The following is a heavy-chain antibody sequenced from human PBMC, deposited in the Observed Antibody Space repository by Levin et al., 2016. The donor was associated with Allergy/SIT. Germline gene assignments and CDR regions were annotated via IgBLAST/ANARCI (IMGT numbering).Heavy chain of an antibody. V-gene: IGHV1-8*01. CDR3: ARPDNKPDYYYYGMDV. J-gene: IGHJ6*02. D-gene: IGHD1-14*01. Sequence: WVRQAPGQGLEWMGWMNPNSGNTGYAQKFQGRVTMTRNTSISTAYMELSSLRSEDTAVYYCARPDNKPDYYYYGMDVWGQGTTVTVSS. CDR2: MNPNSGNT.